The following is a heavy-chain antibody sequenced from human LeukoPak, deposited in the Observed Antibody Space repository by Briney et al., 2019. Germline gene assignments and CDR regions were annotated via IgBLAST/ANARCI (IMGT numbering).Heavy chain of an antibody. V-gene: IGHV4-38-2*01. D-gene: IGHD3-10*02. Sequence: GSLRLSCAASGFTFSSYAMSWVRQPPGKGLEWIGSIYISGLTYYNPSLKSRVTISVDTSKDQFSLMLTSVTAADTAIYYCASHVRGYYFDYWGQGALVTVSS. J-gene: IGHJ4*02. CDR1: GFTFSSYA. CDR3: ASHVRGYYFDY. CDR2: IYISGLT.